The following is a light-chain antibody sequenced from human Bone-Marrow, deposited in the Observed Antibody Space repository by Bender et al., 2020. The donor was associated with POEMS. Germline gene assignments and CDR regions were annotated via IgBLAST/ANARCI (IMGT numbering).Light chain of an antibody. Sequence: QSALTQPPSASGSPGQSVTISCTGTSSDVGRSNYVSWYQQHPDKVPKVIIYEVSKRPSGVPDRFSASKSGNTASLTVSGLQAEDEADYYCSSYAGSSLYVFGTGTKVTVL. J-gene: IGLJ1*01. V-gene: IGLV2-8*01. CDR1: SSDVGRSNY. CDR2: EVS. CDR3: SSYAGSSLYV.